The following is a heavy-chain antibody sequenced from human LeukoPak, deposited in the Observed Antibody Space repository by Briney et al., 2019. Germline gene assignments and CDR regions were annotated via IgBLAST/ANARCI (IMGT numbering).Heavy chain of an antibody. J-gene: IGHJ4*02. CDR2: ISSSSSYI. Sequence: PGGSLRLSCAASGFTFSSYSMNWVRQAPGMGLEWVSSISSSSSYIYYADSVKGRFTISRDNAKNSLYLQMSSLRAEDTAVYYCARDPLDLSWELLRGSPTRHYYFDYWGQGTLVTVSS. D-gene: IGHD1-26*01. CDR3: ARDPLDLSWELLRGSPTRHYYFDY. CDR1: GFTFSSYS. V-gene: IGHV3-21*01.